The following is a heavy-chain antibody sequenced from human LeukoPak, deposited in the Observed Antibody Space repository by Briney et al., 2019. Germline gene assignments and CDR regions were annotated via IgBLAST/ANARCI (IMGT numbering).Heavy chain of an antibody. CDR3: ARDVASEWGLTFDP. CDR2: ISAYNGNT. D-gene: IGHD2-15*01. CDR1: GGTFSSYA. J-gene: IGHJ5*02. V-gene: IGHV1-18*01. Sequence: GASVKVSCKASGGTFSSYAISWVRQAPGQGLEWMGWISAYNGNTNYAQKLQGRVTMTTDTSTSTAYMELRSLRSDDTAVYYCARDVASEWGLTFDPWGQGTLVTVSS.